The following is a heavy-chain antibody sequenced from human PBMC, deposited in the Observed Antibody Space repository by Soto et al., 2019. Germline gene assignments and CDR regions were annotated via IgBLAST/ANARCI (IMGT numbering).Heavy chain of an antibody. CDR2: INHSGST. CDR3: ARELYGDYYFDY. D-gene: IGHD4-17*01. CDR1: GGSFSGYY. J-gene: IGHJ4*02. V-gene: IGHV4-34*01. Sequence: SETLSLTCAVYGGSFSGYYWSWIRQPPGKGLEWIGEINHSGSTNYNPSLKSRVTISVDTSKNQFSLKLSSVTAADTAVYYCARELYGDYYFDYWGQGALGGVSS.